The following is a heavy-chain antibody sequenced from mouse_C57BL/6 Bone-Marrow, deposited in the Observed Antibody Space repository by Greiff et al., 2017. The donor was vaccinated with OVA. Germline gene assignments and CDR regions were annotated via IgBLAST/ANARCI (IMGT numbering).Heavy chain of an antibody. Sequence: QVQLQQPWAELVRPGSSVKLSCKAPGYTFTSYWMHWVKQRPIQGLEWIGNIDPSDIETHYNQKFKDKATLTVDKSSSTAYMQLSSLTSEDSAVYYGAGLPYPHWYFDVWGTGTTVTVSS. D-gene: IGHD2-2*01. J-gene: IGHJ1*03. V-gene: IGHV1-52*01. CDR1: GYTFTSYW. CDR3: AGLPYPHWYFDV. CDR2: IDPSDIET.